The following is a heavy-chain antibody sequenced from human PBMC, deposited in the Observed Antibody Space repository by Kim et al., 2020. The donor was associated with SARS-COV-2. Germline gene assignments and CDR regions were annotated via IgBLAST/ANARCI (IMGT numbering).Heavy chain of an antibody. D-gene: IGHD3-3*01. J-gene: IGHJ4*02. CDR3: ARKTGRFLEWLLVDY. CDR1: GGSISSSSYY. CDR2: IYYSGST. V-gene: IGHV4-39*01. Sequence: SETLSLTCTVSGGSISSSSYYWGWIRQPPGKGLEWIGSIYYSGSTYYNPSLKSRVTISVDTSKNQFSLKLSSVTAADTAVYYCARKTGRFLEWLLVDYWGQGTLVTVSS.